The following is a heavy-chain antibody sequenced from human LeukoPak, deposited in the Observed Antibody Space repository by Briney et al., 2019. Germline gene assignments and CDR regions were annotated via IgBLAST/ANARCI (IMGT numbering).Heavy chain of an antibody. J-gene: IGHJ4*02. V-gene: IGHV4-59*08. Sequence: PSETLSLTCAVYGGSFSGYYWSWIRQPPGKGLEWIGYIYYSGSTNYNPSLKSRVTISVDTSKNQFSLKLSSVTAADTAVYYCARLGTTGTTLDYWGQGTLVTVSS. D-gene: IGHD1-1*01. CDR1: GGSFSGYY. CDR3: ARLGTTGTTLDY. CDR2: IYYSGST.